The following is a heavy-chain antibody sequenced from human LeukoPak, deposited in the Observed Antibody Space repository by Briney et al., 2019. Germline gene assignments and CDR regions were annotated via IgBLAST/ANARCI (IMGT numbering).Heavy chain of an antibody. Sequence: GGSLRLSCAASGFTVSSNYMSWVRQAPGKGLEWVSVIYSGGSTYYADSVKGRFTISRHNSKNTLYLQMNSLRAEDTAVYYCASRNDSSGYYLDYFDYWGQGTLVTVSS. CDR1: GFTVSSNY. CDR3: ASRNDSSGYYLDYFDY. J-gene: IGHJ4*02. V-gene: IGHV3-53*04. D-gene: IGHD3-22*01. CDR2: IYSGGST.